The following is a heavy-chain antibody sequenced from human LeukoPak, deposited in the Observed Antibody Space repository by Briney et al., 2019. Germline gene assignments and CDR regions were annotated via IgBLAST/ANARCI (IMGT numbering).Heavy chain of an antibody. CDR1: GFTFSNAW. Sequence: GGSLRLSCAASGFTFSNAWMSWVRQAPGKGLEWVGRIKSKTDGGTTAYAAPVKGRFTISRDDSKNTLYLQMNSLKTEDTAVYYCTTPYYDILTGHWGQGTLVTVSS. D-gene: IGHD3-9*01. V-gene: IGHV3-15*01. CDR2: IKSKTDGGTT. J-gene: IGHJ4*02. CDR3: TTPYYDILTGH.